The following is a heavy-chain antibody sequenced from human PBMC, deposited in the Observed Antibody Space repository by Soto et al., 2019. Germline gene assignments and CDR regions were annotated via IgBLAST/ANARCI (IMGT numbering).Heavy chain of an antibody. J-gene: IGHJ4*02. D-gene: IGHD3-22*01. CDR2: ISSNGGST. V-gene: IGHV3-64*01. CDR1: GFTFSSYA. CDR3: ARGGGYYFDY. Sequence: EVQLVESGGGLVQPGGSLRLSCAASGFTFSSYAMHWVRQAPGKGLEYVSAISSNGGSTHYANSVKGRFTISRDNSKNTLYLQMGSLRAEDMAVYYCARGGGYYFDYWGQGTLVTVSS.